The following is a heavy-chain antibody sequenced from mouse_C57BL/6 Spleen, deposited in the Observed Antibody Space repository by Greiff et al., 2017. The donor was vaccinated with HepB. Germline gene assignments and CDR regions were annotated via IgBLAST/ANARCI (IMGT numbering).Heavy chain of an antibody. V-gene: IGHV5-12*01. Sequence: EVQGVESGGGLVQPGGSLKLPCAASGFTFSDYYMYWVRQTPEKRLEWVAYISNGGGSTYYPDTVKGRFTISRENAKKTLYLQMSRLKSEDNAMYYCARQHSASYAMDCWGEGTSATVSS. D-gene: IGHD6-1*01. CDR2: ISNGGGST. J-gene: IGHJ4*01. CDR1: GFTFSDYY. CDR3: ARQHSASYAMDC.